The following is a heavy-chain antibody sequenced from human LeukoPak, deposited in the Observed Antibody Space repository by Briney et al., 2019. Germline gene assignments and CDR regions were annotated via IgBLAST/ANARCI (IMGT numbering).Heavy chain of an antibody. V-gene: IGHV3-48*01. D-gene: IGHD1-26*01. CDR2: ISSSSSTI. J-gene: IGHJ6*03. Sequence: GGSLRLSCAASGFTFSSYSMNWVRQAPGKGLEWVSYISSSSSTIYYADSVKGRFTISRDNAKNSLYLQMNSLRAEDTAVYYCARMEYSGSYGYYYYMDVWGKGTTVTVSS. CDR1: GFTFSSYS. CDR3: ARMEYSGSYGYYYYMDV.